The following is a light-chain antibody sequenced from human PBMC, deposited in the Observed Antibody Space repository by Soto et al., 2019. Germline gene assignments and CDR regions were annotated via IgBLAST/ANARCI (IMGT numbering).Light chain of an antibody. V-gene: IGLV2-14*01. CDR3: QSYDNSLLAYV. J-gene: IGLJ2*01. Sequence: QSALTQPASVSGSPGQSITISCTGSSSDVGGYNHVSWYQQHPGKAPKLMIYEVSNRPSGVSNRFSGSKSGNTASLTISGLQAEDEADYYCQSYDNSLLAYVFGGGTKVTVL. CDR2: EVS. CDR1: SSDVGGYNH.